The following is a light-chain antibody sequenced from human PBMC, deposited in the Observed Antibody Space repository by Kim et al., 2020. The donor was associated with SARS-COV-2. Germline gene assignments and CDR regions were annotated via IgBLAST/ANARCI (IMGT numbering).Light chain of an antibody. CDR1: DSSIGAGYA. CDR2: NND. V-gene: IGLV1-40*01. CDR3: QSYDSSLSGYVV. Sequence: VTISCTGSDSSIGAGYAVHWYQQLPGTAPRLLIYNNDNRPSGVPDRFSGSKSGTSASLAISGLQAEDEADFYCQSYDSSLSGYVVFGGGTKVTVL. J-gene: IGLJ2*01.